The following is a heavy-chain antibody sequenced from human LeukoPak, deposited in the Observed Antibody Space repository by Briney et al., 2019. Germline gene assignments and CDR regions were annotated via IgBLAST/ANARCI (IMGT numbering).Heavy chain of an antibody. CDR2: IYTSGST. D-gene: IGHD3-16*01. Sequence: SQTLSLTCIVSGGSISSGSYYWSWIRQPAGKGLEWIGRIYTSGSTNYNPSLKSRVTISVDTSKNQFSLKLSSVTAADTAVYYCARAGELRYMDVWGKGTAVTVSS. V-gene: IGHV4-61*02. CDR3: ARAGELRYMDV. J-gene: IGHJ6*03. CDR1: GGSISSGSYY.